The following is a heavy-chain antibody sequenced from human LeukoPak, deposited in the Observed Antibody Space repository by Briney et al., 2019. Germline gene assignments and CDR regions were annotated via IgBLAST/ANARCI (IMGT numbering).Heavy chain of an antibody. Sequence: PGGSLRLSCAASGFTFSDYYMSWIRQAPGKGLEWVSYISSSGSTIYYADSVKGRFTVSRDNAKSSLYLQMNSLRAEDTAVYYCARRYGDYLSFDYWGQGTLVTVSS. V-gene: IGHV3-11*01. CDR1: GFTFSDYY. D-gene: IGHD4-17*01. J-gene: IGHJ4*02. CDR2: ISSSGSTI. CDR3: ARRYGDYLSFDY.